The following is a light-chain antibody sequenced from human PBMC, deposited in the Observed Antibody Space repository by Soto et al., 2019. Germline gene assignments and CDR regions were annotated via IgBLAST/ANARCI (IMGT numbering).Light chain of an antibody. CDR1: SSDVGNYNY. V-gene: IGLV2-14*01. CDR2: NVN. J-gene: IGLJ1*01. Sequence: QSVLTQSASVSGSPGQSITISCTGTSSDVGNYNYVSWYQQHPGEVPKLIIFNVNNRPSVVSNRFSGSKSGNTASLTISWLQAEDEADYYCSSFTSSTTYGFGTGTKVTVL. CDR3: SSFTSSTTYG.